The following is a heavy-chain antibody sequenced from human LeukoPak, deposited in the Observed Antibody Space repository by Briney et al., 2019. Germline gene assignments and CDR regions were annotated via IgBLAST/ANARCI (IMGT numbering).Heavy chain of an antibody. V-gene: IGHV4-34*01. CDR3: ARTILTYYYGSGSYPQKRMDV. D-gene: IGHD3-10*01. J-gene: IGHJ6*02. CDR2: INHSGST. CDR1: GGSFSGYY. Sequence: SQTLSLTCAVYGGSFSGYYWSWIRQPPGKGLEWIGEINHSGSTNYNPSLKSRVTISVDTSKNQFSLKLSSVTAADTAVYYCARTILTYYYGSGSYPQKRMDVWGQGTTVTVSS.